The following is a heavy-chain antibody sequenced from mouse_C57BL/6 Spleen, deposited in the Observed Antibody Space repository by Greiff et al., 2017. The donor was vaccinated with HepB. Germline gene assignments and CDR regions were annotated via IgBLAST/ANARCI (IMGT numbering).Heavy chain of an antibody. CDR3: ARWGTTVVNWDKNYFDY. CDR1: GYAFSSYW. CDR2: IYPGDGDT. Sequence: QVQLQQSGAELVKPGASVKISCKASGYAFSSYWMNWVKQRPGKGLEWIGQIYPGDGDTNYNGKFKGKATLTADKSSSTAYMQLSSLTSEDSAVYFCARWGTTVVNWDKNYFDYWGQGTTLTVSS. D-gene: IGHD1-1*01. J-gene: IGHJ2*01. V-gene: IGHV1-80*01.